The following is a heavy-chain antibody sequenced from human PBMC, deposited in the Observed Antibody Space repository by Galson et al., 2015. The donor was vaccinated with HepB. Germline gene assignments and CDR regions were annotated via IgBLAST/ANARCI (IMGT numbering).Heavy chain of an antibody. Sequence: SVKVSCKASGGTFSSYAISWVRQAPGQRLEWMGGIIPIFGTANYAQKFQGRVTITADESTSTAYMELSSLRSEDTAVYYCARPTVELAVAGTAAFDIWGQGTMVTVSS. CDR2: IIPIFGTA. D-gene: IGHD6-19*01. CDR1: GGTFSSYA. V-gene: IGHV1-69*13. J-gene: IGHJ3*02. CDR3: ARPTVELAVAGTAAFDI.